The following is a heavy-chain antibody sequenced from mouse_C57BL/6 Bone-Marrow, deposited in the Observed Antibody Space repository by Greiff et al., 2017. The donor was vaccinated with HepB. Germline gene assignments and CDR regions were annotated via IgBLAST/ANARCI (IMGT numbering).Heavy chain of an antibody. CDR2: ISSGGSYT. V-gene: IGHV5-6*01. D-gene: IGHD2-4*01. Sequence: EVMLVESGGDLVKPGGSLKLSCAASGFTFSSYGMSWVRQTPDKRLEWVATISSGGSYTYYPDSVKGRFTISRDNAKNTLYLQMSSLKSEDTAMYYCARHFYDYPYWYFDVWGTGTTVTVSS. CDR3: ARHFYDYPYWYFDV. CDR1: GFTFSSYG. J-gene: IGHJ1*03.